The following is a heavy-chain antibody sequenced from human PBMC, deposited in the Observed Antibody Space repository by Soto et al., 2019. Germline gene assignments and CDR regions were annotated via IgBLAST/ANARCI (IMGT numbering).Heavy chain of an antibody. CDR2: IYASGHT. CDR3: ARVGRTRATVTTDAFDV. D-gene: IGHD4-17*01. J-gene: IGHJ3*01. CDR1: GGSISGYY. V-gene: IGHV4-4*07. Sequence: QVQLQESGPGLVKPSETLSLTCTVSGGSISGYYWSWIRQPAGKRLEWIGRIYASGHTNKNPSLRSRVTMSVDTSKNQFSLRLNSVNAADTAVYYCARVGRTRATVTTDAFDVWGQGTKVTVSS.